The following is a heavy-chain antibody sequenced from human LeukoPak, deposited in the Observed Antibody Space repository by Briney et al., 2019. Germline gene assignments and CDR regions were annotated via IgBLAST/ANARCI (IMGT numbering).Heavy chain of an antibody. CDR1: GGSINGYY. Sequence: SETLSLTCTVSGGSINGYYWSWIRQPPGEGLEWIGYAYSSGDTNYNPSLKSRVIVSLDTSKNQFSLRLSAVTAADTAVYYCARTPASSSSRWFDPWGQGTLVTVSS. J-gene: IGHJ5*02. CDR2: AYSSGDT. D-gene: IGHD6-6*01. V-gene: IGHV4-59*01. CDR3: ARTPASSSSRWFDP.